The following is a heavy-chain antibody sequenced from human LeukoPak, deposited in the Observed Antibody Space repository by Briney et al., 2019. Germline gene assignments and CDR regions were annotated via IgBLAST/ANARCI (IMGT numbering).Heavy chain of an antibody. D-gene: IGHD1-26*01. CDR3: ARDLRGGSYYNDY. V-gene: IGHV4-59*01. J-gene: IGHJ4*02. CDR2: IYYSGSN. Sequence: SETLSLTCTVSGGSISSYYWSWIRQPPGKGLEWIGYIYYSGSNNYNPSLKSRVTISVDTSKNQFSLKLSSVTAADTAVYYCARDLRGGSYYNDYWGQGTLVTVSS. CDR1: GGSISSYY.